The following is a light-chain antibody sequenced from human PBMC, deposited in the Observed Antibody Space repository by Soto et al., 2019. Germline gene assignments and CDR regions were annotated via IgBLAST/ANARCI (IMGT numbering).Light chain of an antibody. CDR2: GAP. Sequence: ETVMPQSPATLSVSPGEGATLSCRASQSVSSNLVWYQHRPGQAPRLLIYGAPTRATDIPARFSGSGSGTEFTLTISSLQSEDYAVYYCQQYNTLPRTFGGGTKVDIK. J-gene: IGKJ4*01. CDR3: QQYNTLPRT. CDR1: QSVSSN. V-gene: IGKV3-15*01.